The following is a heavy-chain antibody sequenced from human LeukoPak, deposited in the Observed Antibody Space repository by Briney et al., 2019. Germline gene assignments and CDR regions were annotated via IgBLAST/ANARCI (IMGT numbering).Heavy chain of an antibody. Sequence: SETLSLTCTVSGGSISSSAYPWGWIRQPPGKRLEWIGSIHIGGSTYYNPSFKSRVTISVDTSKNQFSLKLSSVTAADTAVYYCARVAVAINNYYYYYYMDVWGKGTTVTISS. J-gene: IGHJ6*03. CDR1: GGSISSSAYP. CDR3: ARVAVAINNYYYYYYMDV. D-gene: IGHD6-19*01. V-gene: IGHV4-39*07. CDR2: IHIGGST.